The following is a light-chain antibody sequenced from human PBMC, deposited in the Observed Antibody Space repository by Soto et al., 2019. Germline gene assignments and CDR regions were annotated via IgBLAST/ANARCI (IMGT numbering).Light chain of an antibody. J-gene: IGLJ2*01. Sequence: QSALTQPASVSGSPGQSITISCTGTSNDIGDYNYVSWYQQLPGKAPKLMIYDVSKRPSGVSNRFSGSKSGNTASLTISGLQADDEADYYCNSYTSGSTLVVFGGGTKLTVL. CDR3: NSYTSGSTLVV. V-gene: IGLV2-14*03. CDR1: SNDIGDYNY. CDR2: DVS.